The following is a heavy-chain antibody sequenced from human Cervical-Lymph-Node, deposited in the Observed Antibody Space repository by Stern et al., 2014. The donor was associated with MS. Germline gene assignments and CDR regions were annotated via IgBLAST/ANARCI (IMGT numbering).Heavy chain of an antibody. CDR3: TTDEVANFAH. J-gene: IGHJ5*02. Sequence: EVQLVESGGGLVKPGGSLRLSCAASGFIFRKAWMPWVRQAPGTGLEWVGRIKPKTDGGTTNYSTPVQGRFTISRDDSKNILFLHMSSLKTEDTALYYCTTDEVANFAHWGQGTLVTVSS. V-gene: IGHV3-15*01. CDR1: GFIFRKAW. CDR2: IKPKTDGGTT.